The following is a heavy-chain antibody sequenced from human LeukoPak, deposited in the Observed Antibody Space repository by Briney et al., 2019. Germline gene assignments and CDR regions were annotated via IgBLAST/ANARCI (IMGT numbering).Heavy chain of an antibody. CDR3: ATDSGRSYYYDSSGYFVLWY. Sequence: ASVKVSCKVSGYTLTELSMHWVRQAPGKGLEWMGGFDPEDGETIYAQKFQGRVTMTEDTSTDTAYMELSSLRSEDTAVYYCATDSGRSYYYDSSGYFVLWYWGQGTLVTVSS. D-gene: IGHD3-22*01. V-gene: IGHV1-24*01. J-gene: IGHJ4*02. CDR1: GYTLTELS. CDR2: FDPEDGET.